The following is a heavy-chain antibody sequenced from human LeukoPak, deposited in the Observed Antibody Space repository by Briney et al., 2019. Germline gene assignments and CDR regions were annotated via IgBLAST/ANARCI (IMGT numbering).Heavy chain of an antibody. D-gene: IGHD2-2*01. Sequence: GGSLRLSCVASGFTFTDHSMHWVRQPPGKGLEWLAVASSDEVTTFYGDSVKGRFTISRDNSKSTLYLQMNSLRAEDTAVYYCAKDRHAPGRYCSSTTCFPFDSWGQGTLVTVSS. CDR2: ASSDEVTT. J-gene: IGHJ5*01. CDR1: GFTFTDHS. V-gene: IGHV3-30*07. CDR3: AKDRHAPGRYCSSTTCFPFDS.